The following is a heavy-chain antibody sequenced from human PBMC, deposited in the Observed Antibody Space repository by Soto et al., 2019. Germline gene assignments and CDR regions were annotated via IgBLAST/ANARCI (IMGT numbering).Heavy chain of an antibody. CDR3: ARHNGPLYVGYYYDMDV. V-gene: IGHV4-59*05. CDR2: IYYSGYT. D-gene: IGHD3-16*01. J-gene: IGHJ6*02. CDR1: GGSISPHY. Sequence: SETLSLTCTVSGGSISPHYWSWIRQPPGKGLEWIGSIYYSGYTYYNPSLKSRVTISVDTSKNQFSLKLSSVTAADTAVYYCARHNGPLYVGYYYDMDVWGQGTTVTVSS.